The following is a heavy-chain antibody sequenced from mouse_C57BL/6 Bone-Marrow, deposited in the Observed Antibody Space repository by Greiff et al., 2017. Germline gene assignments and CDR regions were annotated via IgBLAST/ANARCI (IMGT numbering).Heavy chain of an antibody. V-gene: IGHV14-4*01. D-gene: IGHD2-12*01. CDR1: GFNIKDDY. Sequence: EVQLVESGAELVRPGASVKLSCTASGFNIKDDYMHWVKQRPEQGLEWIGWIDPENGDTEYASKFQGKATITADTSSNTAYLQLSSLTSEDTAVYYCTPYYSEAYGGQGTLVTVSA. J-gene: IGHJ3*01. CDR3: TPYYSEAY. CDR2: IDPENGDT.